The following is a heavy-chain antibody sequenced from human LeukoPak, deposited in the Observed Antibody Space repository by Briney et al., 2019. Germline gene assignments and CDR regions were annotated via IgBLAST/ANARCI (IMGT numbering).Heavy chain of an antibody. J-gene: IGHJ6*03. V-gene: IGHV4-31*03. Sequence: SETLSLTCTVSGGSISSGGYYWSWLRQHPGKGLEWIGYIYYSGSTYYNPSLKSRVTISVDTSKNQFSLKLSSVTAADTAVYFCARVSMRHSYYLDVWGKGTTVTVSS. D-gene: IGHD2-8*01. CDR3: ARVSMRHSYYLDV. CDR1: GGSISSGGYY. CDR2: IYYSGST.